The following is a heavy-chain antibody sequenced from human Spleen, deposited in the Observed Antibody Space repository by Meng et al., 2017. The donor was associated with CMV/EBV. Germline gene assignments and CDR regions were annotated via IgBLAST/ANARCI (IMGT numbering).Heavy chain of an antibody. CDR2: VWYDVNNK. D-gene: IGHD3-10*01. V-gene: IGHV3-33*03. J-gene: IGHJ3*02. CDR3: TQSGRGGLLSGAFDI. CDR1: GFTFSSYA. Sequence: GESLKISCAASGFTFSSYAMHWVRQAPGKGLEWVAVVWYDVNNKFYTDSVKGRFTISRDNSKNRLYLQMNSLRADDTAVYYCTQSGRGGLLSGAFDIWGQGTTVTVSS.